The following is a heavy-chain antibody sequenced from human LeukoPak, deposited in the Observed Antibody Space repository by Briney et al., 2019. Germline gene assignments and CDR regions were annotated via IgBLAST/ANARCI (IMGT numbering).Heavy chain of an antibody. CDR2: MNPNSGNT. V-gene: IGHV1-8*01. CDR3: ARGRGSYQPTDP. J-gene: IGHJ5*02. D-gene: IGHD1-26*01. CDR1: GYTFTSYD. Sequence: ASVKVSCKASGYTFTSYDINWVRQATGQGLEWMGCMNPNSGNTGYAQNFQGRVTMTRNTSITTAYMELNSLTSDDTAVYYCARGRGSYQPTDPWGQGTLVTVSS.